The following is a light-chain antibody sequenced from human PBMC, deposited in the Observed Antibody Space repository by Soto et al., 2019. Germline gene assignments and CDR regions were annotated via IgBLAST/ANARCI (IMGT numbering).Light chain of an antibody. CDR2: SVD. V-gene: IGLV7-43*01. J-gene: IGLJ1*01. CDR3: LRYYGPAWA. Sequence: QAVVTQEPSVTVSPGGTVTLTCASATGAVSSGNFPSWLQQKPGQPPRVLLYSVDRKHYWTPARFAGALMEGKAALTRSRVPPVDDAEYACLRYYGPAWAFVSGTRGTVL. CDR1: TGAVSSGNF.